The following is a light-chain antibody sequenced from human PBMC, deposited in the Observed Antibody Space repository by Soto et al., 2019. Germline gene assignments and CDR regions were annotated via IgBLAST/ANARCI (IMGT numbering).Light chain of an antibody. Sequence: DIQMTQSPSTLSASVGDRVTITCRASQSISTWLAWYQQKPGKAPKLLIYKASSLESGVPSRFSGSGSGTDFSLTISSLQPDDSATYYCQQYINRWTFGQGTKV. CDR2: KAS. V-gene: IGKV1-5*03. CDR3: QQYINRWT. J-gene: IGKJ1*01. CDR1: QSISTW.